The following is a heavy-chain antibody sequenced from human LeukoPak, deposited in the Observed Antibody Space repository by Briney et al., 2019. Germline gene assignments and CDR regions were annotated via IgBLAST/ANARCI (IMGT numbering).Heavy chain of an antibody. V-gene: IGHV3-30-3*01. J-gene: IGHJ4*02. D-gene: IGHD6-13*01. Sequence: GGSLRLSCAASGFTFSSYAMHWVRQAPGKGLEWVAVISYDGSNKYYADSVKGRFTISRDNSKNTLYLQMNSLRAEDTAVYYCARDTLYSSPDYWGQGTLVTVSS. CDR3: ARDTLYSSPDY. CDR2: ISYDGSNK. CDR1: GFTFSSYA.